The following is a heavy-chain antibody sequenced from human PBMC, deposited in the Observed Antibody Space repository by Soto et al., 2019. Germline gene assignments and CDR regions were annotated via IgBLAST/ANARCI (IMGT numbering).Heavy chain of an antibody. CDR3: AKATDTEYYDIDY. Sequence: EVKSLESGGGLVQPGGSLRLSCTASGFAFDRFAMNWVRQAPGKGLQWVSSISYSGGSRYYADSVKGRFTVSRDNSKKTLFLQINNLRAEDTAVYYCAKATDTEYYDIDYWGQGTLVTVAS. CDR1: GFAFDRFA. V-gene: IGHV3-23*01. J-gene: IGHJ4*02. D-gene: IGHD3-9*01. CDR2: ISYSGGSR.